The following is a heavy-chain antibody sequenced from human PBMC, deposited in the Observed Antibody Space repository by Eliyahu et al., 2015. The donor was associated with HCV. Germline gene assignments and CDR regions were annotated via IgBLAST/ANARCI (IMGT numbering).Heavy chain of an antibody. CDR3: ARVIGMGYYLGYLDS. CDR2: INPKSGVT. V-gene: IGHV1-2*02. CDR1: GYXXKGYY. Sequence: QVRLVQSGAEVKRPGASVKVSXQXSGYXXKGYYLHWMRHVPGHGVEWMGWINPKSGVTDSARKFQGRVTMTRDLSISTVYLELRSLRSDDTALYYCARVIGMGYYLGYLDSWGQGTLVTVSS. J-gene: IGHJ4*02. D-gene: IGHD3-22*01.